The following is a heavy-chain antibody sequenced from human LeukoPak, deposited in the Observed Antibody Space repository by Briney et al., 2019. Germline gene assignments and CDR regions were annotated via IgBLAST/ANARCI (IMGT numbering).Heavy chain of an antibody. CDR3: AATRRGIAAPRAFGY. CDR1: GGSISSYY. J-gene: IGHJ4*02. Sequence: SETLSLTCTVSGGSISSYYWSWIRQPPGKGLEWIGYIYYSGSTNYNPSLKSRVTISVDTSKNQFSLKLSSVTAADTAVYYCAATRRGIAAPRAFGYWGQGTLVTVSS. D-gene: IGHD6-13*01. V-gene: IGHV4-59*01. CDR2: IYYSGST.